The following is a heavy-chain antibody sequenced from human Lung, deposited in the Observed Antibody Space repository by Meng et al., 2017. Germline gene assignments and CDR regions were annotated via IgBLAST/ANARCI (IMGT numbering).Heavy chain of an antibody. CDR1: GGSFSDSY. Sequence: VHLQRCGAVLLKPSEPLSLTCVVSGGSFSDSYWSWIRQPPGKGLEWIGEINHSGSTNYNPSLESRATISVDTSQNNLSLKLSSVTAADSAVYYCARGPTTMAHDFDYWGQGTLVTVSS. V-gene: IGHV4-34*01. D-gene: IGHD4-11*01. J-gene: IGHJ4*02. CDR2: INHSGST. CDR3: ARGPTTMAHDFDY.